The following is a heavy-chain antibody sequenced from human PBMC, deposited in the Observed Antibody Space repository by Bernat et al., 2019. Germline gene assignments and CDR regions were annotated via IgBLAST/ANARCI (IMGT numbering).Heavy chain of an antibody. CDR2: IRTKPNNYAT. CDR3: TAGYCSGGSCYIPY. J-gene: IGHJ4*02. D-gene: IGHD2-15*01. CDR1: GFTFSASA. Sequence: EVQLVESGGGLVQPGESLKLSCAASGFTFSASAMHWVRQASGKWLEWIARIRTKPNNYATEYSASVKGRFSISRDDSKNTAYLQMNSLKTEDSAIYYCTAGYCSGGSCYIPYWGQGALITVSS. V-gene: IGHV3-73*01.